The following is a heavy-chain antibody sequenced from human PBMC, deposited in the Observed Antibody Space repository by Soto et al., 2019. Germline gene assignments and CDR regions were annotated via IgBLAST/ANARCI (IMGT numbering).Heavy chain of an antibody. CDR2: IYHSGST. Sequence: SETLSLTCAVYGGSFSDYYWSWIRQPPGKGLEWIGYIYHSGSTYYNPSLKSRVTISVDTSKNQFSLKLSSVTAADTAVYYCARHLHAAAGTPDYWGQGTLVTVS. V-gene: IGHV4-59*08. CDR3: ARHLHAAAGTPDY. J-gene: IGHJ4*02. D-gene: IGHD6-13*01. CDR1: GGSFSDYY.